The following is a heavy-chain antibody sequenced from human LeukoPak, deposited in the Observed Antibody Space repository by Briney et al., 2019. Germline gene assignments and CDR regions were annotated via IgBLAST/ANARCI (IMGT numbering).Heavy chain of an antibody. V-gene: IGHV4-59*08. CDR2: IYYSGST. Sequence: SETLSLTCTVSGGSISSYYWSWIRQPPGKGLEWIGYIYYSGSTNYNPSLKSRVTISVDTSKNQFSLKLSSVTAADTAVYYCARQLESWDDAFDIWGQGTMVTVSS. J-gene: IGHJ3*02. CDR1: GGSISSYY. CDR3: ARQLESWDDAFDI. D-gene: IGHD6-13*01.